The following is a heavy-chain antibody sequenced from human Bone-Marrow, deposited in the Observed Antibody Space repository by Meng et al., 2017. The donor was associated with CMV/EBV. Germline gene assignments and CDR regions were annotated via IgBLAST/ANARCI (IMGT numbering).Heavy chain of an antibody. CDR2: MYSGGTT. Sequence: EGRVWGSGGGLFQPGGSLGSSCAVSGFTVSGNYMSWVRQVPGKGLEWVSVMYSGGTTYYADSVKGRFTISRDNSKNTLYLQMNSLRAEDSAVYYCAGGGSGGYGYYWGQGTLVTVSS. CDR1: GFTVSGNY. J-gene: IGHJ4*02. V-gene: IGHV3-53*01. D-gene: IGHD3-10*01. CDR3: AGGGSGGYGYY.